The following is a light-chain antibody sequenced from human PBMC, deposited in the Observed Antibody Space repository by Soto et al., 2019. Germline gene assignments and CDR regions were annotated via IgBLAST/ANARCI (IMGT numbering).Light chain of an antibody. CDR1: ENVRTF. V-gene: IGKV3-15*01. J-gene: IGKJ1*01. CDR2: GAS. Sequence: TQATATLSLSAGERATLSCRASENVRTFVDWYQQKPGQAPRLLIYGASSRATGIPARFSGSGSGTEFTLTISSLQSEDFAVYYCQQYNFWPWTFGLGTKVDI. CDR3: QQYNFWPWT.